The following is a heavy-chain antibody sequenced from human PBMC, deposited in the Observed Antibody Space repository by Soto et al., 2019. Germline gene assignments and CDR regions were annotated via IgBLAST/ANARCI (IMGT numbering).Heavy chain of an antibody. CDR1: GFTFTYYA. D-gene: IGHD2-2*01. J-gene: IGHJ4*02. CDR3: AKDRDYPRDQFHY. Sequence: GGYLRLSCTASGFTFTYYAFSWVRQAPGKGLEWVSAISANGQGIYCADSVRGRFTISRDNSKNTVFLHMDSLRAEDTAVYYCAKDRDYPRDQFHYWGQGTLVTVSS. V-gene: IGHV3-23*01. CDR2: ISANGQGI.